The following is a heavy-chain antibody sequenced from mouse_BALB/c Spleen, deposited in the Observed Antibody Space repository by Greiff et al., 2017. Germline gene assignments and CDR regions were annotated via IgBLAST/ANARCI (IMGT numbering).Heavy chain of an antibody. Sequence: VQLQQSGAELVKPGASVKLSCTASGFNIKDTYMHWVKQRPEQGLEWIGRIDPANGNTKYDPKFQGKATITADTSSNTAYLQLSSLTSEDTAVYYCASLWLRRAWFAYWGQGTLVTVSA. J-gene: IGHJ3*01. CDR2: IDPANGNT. D-gene: IGHD2-2*01. V-gene: IGHV14-3*02. CDR1: GFNIKDTY. CDR3: ASLWLRRAWFAY.